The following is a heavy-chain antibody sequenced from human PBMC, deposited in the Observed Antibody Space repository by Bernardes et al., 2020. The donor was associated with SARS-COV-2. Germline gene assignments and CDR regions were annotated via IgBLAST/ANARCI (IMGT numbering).Heavy chain of an antibody. V-gene: IGHV4-39*01. CDR2: IYYSGST. D-gene: IGHD6-19*01. J-gene: IGHJ6*02. CDR3: ARADYYYGMDV. CDR1: GGSISSSSYY. Sequence: SETLSLTCTVSGGSISSSSYYWGWIRQPTGKGLEWIGSIYYSGSTYYNPSLKSRVTISVDTSKNQFSLKLSSVTAADTAVYYCARADYYYGMDVWGQGTTVTVSS.